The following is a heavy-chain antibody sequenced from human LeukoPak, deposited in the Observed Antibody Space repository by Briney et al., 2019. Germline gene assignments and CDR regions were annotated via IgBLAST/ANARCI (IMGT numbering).Heavy chain of an antibody. J-gene: IGHJ6*02. CDR3: AKANSGDYVRNVYGMDV. CDR2: ISGSGVST. V-gene: IGHV3-23*01. Sequence: GGSLRLSSAASGFTFSSYAMSWVRQAPGKGLEWVSTISGSGVSTYYADSVKGRFTISRDNSKNTLYLQMNSLRAEDTAVYYCAKANSGDYVRNVYGMDVWGQGTTVTVSS. D-gene: IGHD4-17*01. CDR1: GFTFSSYA.